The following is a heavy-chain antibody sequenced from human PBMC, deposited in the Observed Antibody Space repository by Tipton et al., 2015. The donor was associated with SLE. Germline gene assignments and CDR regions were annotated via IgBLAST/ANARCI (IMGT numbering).Heavy chain of an antibody. V-gene: IGHV3-53*04. D-gene: IGHD2-8*01. Sequence: SLRLSCAASGFTVSSNCMSWVRQAPGKGLEWVSVIYSGGSTYHADSVKGRFTISRHNSKNTLYLQMNSLRAEDTAVYYCAANSDIVLKAFDYWGQGTLVTVSS. CDR1: GFTVSSNC. CDR2: IYSGGST. J-gene: IGHJ4*02. CDR3: AANSDIVLKAFDY.